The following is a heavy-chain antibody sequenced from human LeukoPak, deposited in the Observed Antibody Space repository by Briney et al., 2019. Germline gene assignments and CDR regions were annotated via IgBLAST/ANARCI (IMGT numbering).Heavy chain of an antibody. Sequence: PGGSLRLSCAASGFTFSSYAMSWVRQAPGKGLEWDSAISGSGGSTYYADSVKGRFTISRDNSKNTLYLQMNSLRAEDTAVYYCAKGVSRGYSYGYNFDYWGQGTLVTVSS. CDR1: GFTFSSYA. V-gene: IGHV3-23*01. D-gene: IGHD5-18*01. CDR3: AKGVSRGYSYGYNFDY. J-gene: IGHJ4*02. CDR2: ISGSGGST.